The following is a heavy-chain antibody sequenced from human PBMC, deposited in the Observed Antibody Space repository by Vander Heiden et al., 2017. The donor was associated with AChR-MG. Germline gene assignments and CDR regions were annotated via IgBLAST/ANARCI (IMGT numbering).Heavy chain of an antibody. CDR1: GYTFTSYY. CDR2: INPSGGST. CDR3: ARGKTPVYCSIISCPGYFQH. D-gene: IGHD2-2*01. J-gene: IGHJ1*01. V-gene: IGHV1-46*01. Sequence: QVQLVQSGAKVKKPGASVKVSCKASGYTFTSYYMHGVQQAPGQGLEGMGIINPSGGSTSYAQKFQGRVTLSRDTSTSTVYMELSSLRSEDTALHYCARGKTPVYCSIISCPGYFQHWCHGSLVADSS.